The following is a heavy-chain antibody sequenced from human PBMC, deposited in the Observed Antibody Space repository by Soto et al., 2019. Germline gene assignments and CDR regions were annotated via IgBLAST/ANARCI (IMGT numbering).Heavy chain of an antibody. V-gene: IGHV4-4*07. CDR1: GDTITSFS. D-gene: IGHD1-7*01. CDR3: EGESGENWSYEAY. Sequence: SLTCTVSGDTITSFSWNWIRQSAGKGLGWIGRISTTGNTHYNPSLESRVTMSLDTSKNQFSLKLTSVTAADTAVYYCEGESGENWSYEAYWGQGTLVTVSS. CDR2: ISTTGNT. J-gene: IGHJ4*02.